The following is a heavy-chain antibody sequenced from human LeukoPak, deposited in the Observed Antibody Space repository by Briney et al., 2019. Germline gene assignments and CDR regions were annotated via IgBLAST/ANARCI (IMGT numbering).Heavy chain of an antibody. V-gene: IGHV3-33*01. Sequence: GGSLRLSCAASGFTFSSYGMHWVRQAPGKGLEWVAVIWYDGSNKYYADSVKGRFTISRDNSKNTLYLQMNSLRAEDTAVYYCARDVVVITVLYYYYGMDVWGQGTTVTVSS. CDR3: ARDVVVITVLYYYYGMDV. CDR2: IWYDGSNK. CDR1: GFTFSSYG. D-gene: IGHD3-22*01. J-gene: IGHJ6*02.